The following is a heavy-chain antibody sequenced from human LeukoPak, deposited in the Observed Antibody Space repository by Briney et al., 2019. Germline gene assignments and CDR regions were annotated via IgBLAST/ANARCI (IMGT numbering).Heavy chain of an antibody. CDR2: INPNSGGT. CDR3: ARDRAGLEIFGEWYFDL. V-gene: IGHV1-2*02. D-gene: IGHD3-10*01. Sequence: GASVKVSCKASGYTFTGYYMHWVRQAPGQGLEWMGWINPNSGGTNYAQKFQGRVTMTRDTSISTAYMELSRLRSDDTAVYYCARDRAGLEIFGEWYFDLWGRGTLVTVSS. CDR1: GYTFTGYY. J-gene: IGHJ2*01.